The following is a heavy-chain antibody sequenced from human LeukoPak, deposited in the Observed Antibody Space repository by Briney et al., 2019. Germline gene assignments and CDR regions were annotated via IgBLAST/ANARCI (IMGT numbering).Heavy chain of an antibody. CDR2: INADNDNT. Sequence: GASVKVSCKASGYTFTSYAMHWVRQAPGQRLEWMGWINADNDNTKSSQKSQGRVTITRDTSASTAYMELTSLRSEDTAVYYCARDRGIVIVRPAAMDYWGQGTLVTVSS. D-gene: IGHD2-2*01. CDR3: ARDRGIVIVRPAAMDY. J-gene: IGHJ4*02. CDR1: GYTFTSYA. V-gene: IGHV1-3*01.